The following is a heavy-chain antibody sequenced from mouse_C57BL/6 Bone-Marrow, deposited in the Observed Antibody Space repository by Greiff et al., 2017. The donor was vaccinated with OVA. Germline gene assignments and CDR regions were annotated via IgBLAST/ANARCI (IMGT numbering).Heavy chain of an antibody. D-gene: IGHD1-1*01. CDR3: ERRPSTTVVSMDY. CDR2: ISNGGGST. Sequence: EVKLEESGGGLVQPGGSLKLSCAASGFTFSDYYMYWVRQTPEKRLEWVAYISNGGGSTYYPDTVKGRFPLSRDNAKNTLYLQMSRLKSEDTAMYYCERRPSTTVVSMDYWGQGTSVTVSS. V-gene: IGHV5-12*01. CDR1: GFTFSDYY. J-gene: IGHJ4*01.